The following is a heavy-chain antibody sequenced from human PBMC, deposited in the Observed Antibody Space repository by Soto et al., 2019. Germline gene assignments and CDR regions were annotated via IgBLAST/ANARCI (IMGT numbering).Heavy chain of an antibody. CDR2: IWYDGSNK. V-gene: IGHV3-33*01. J-gene: IGHJ5*02. Sequence: QVQLVESGGGVVQPGRSLRLSCAASGFTFSSYGMHWVRQAPGKGLEWVAVIWYDGSNKYYADSVKGRFTISRDNSKNTLYRQMNSLRAEDTAVYYCARDTSNYYDSSGYPQPWGQGTLVTVSS. D-gene: IGHD3-22*01. CDR1: GFTFSSYG. CDR3: ARDTSNYYDSSGYPQP.